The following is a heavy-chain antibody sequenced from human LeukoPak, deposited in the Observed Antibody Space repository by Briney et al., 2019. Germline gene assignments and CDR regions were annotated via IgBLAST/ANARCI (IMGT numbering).Heavy chain of an antibody. J-gene: IGHJ4*02. V-gene: IGHV4-59*01. D-gene: IGHD6-13*01. Sequence: SETLSLTCTVSGGSISTYYWTWIRQPPGKGLEWIGYIYYSGSTNYNPSLKSRVTISVDTSKNQFSLKLSSVTAADTAVYYCVGSLAAAGNFDYWGQGTLVTVSS. CDR3: VGSLAAAGNFDY. CDR2: IYYSGST. CDR1: GGSISTYY.